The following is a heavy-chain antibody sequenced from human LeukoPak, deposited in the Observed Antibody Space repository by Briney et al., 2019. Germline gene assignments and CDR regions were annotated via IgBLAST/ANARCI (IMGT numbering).Heavy chain of an antibody. CDR2: IRSKANNYAT. CDR3: TGDNFDSSVKFDY. V-gene: IGHV3-73*01. Sequence: GGSLRLSCVVSGFTFSGSTVHWVRQASGKGLEWVGRIRSKANNYATAYAASVKGRFTISRDDSKNTAYLQMNSLKTEDTAVYYCTGDNFDSSVKFDYWGQGTLVTVSS. D-gene: IGHD3-22*01. J-gene: IGHJ4*02. CDR1: GFTFSGST.